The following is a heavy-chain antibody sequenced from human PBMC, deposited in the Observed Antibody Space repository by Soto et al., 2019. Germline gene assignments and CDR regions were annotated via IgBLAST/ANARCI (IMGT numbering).Heavy chain of an antibody. CDR1: GGSMSSSHYS. Sequence: SETLSLTCTVSGGSMSSSHYSCGSIXQKPGKGLEWVWSVYYSGSTYYNPSLKSRVTISVDTSKKQFSLKLSSVTTADTAVYYCARHYYCTSTSCYLPYYYYGMDVWGQGTTVTVSS. J-gene: IGHJ6*02. CDR3: ARHYYCTSTSCYLPYYYYGMDV. D-gene: IGHD2-2*01. CDR2: VYYSGST. V-gene: IGHV4-39*01.